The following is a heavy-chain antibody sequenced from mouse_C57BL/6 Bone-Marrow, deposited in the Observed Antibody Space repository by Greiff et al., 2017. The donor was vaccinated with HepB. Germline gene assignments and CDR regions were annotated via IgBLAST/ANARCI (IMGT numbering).Heavy chain of an antibody. Sequence: VQLQQSGAELARPGASVKLSCKASGYNFTSYGISWVKQRTGQGLEWIGEIYPRSGNTYYNEKFKGKATLTADKSSSTAYMELRSLTSEDSAVYFCARGKTAQATSPYYYAMDYWGQGTSVTVSS. CDR2: IYPRSGNT. CDR1: GYNFTSYG. V-gene: IGHV1-81*01. CDR3: ARGKTAQATSPYYYAMDY. J-gene: IGHJ4*01. D-gene: IGHD3-2*02.